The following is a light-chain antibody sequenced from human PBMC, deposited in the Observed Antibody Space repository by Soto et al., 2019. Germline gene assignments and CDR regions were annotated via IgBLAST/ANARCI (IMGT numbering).Light chain of an antibody. CDR2: DAS. CDR1: ESIRTW. J-gene: IGKJ1*01. CDR3: QQYNNYPRT. V-gene: IGKV1-5*01. Sequence: DIQMTQSPSTLSASIGGRVTITCRAGESIRTWLAWYQHKPGKAPKFLIYDASSLESGVPSRFSGSGSGTEFTLTISNLQPDDFATYFCQQYNNYPRTFGQGTKVDIK.